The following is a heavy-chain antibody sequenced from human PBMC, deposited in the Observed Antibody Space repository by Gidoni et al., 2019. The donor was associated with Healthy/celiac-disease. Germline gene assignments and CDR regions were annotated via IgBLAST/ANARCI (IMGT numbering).Heavy chain of an antibody. J-gene: IGHJ4*02. CDR2: IRSKAYGGTT. V-gene: IGHV3-49*04. Sequence: EVQLVESGGGLVQPGRSLRLSCTASGFTFGDYAMSWVRQAPGKGLEWVGFIRSKAYGGTTEYAASVKGRFTISRDDSKSIAYLQMNSLKTEDTAVYYCTRDPPHRTGTLYFDYWGQGTLVTVSS. CDR3: TRDPPHRTGTLYFDY. CDR1: GFTFGDYA. D-gene: IGHD1-7*01.